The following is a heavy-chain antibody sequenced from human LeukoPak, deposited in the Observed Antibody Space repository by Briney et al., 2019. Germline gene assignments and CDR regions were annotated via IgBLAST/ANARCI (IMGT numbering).Heavy chain of an antibody. Sequence: GGSLRLSCVASGFTFNTYAMTWVRQAPGKGLEWIAAIRVSDYHTYYADSVKGRLTVSRDNAKNSLFLQMNRLRVEDTAVYYCAKEKTVAGWYFDLWGRGTLVTVSS. J-gene: IGHJ2*01. CDR2: IRVSDYHT. V-gene: IGHV3-23*01. D-gene: IGHD6-19*01. CDR1: GFTFNTYA. CDR3: AKEKTVAGWYFDL.